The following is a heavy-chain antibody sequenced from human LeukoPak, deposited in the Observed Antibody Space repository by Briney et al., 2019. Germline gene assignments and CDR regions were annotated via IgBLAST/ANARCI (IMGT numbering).Heavy chain of an antibody. V-gene: IGHV3-11*04. CDR3: ARGSRGPYYYYYMDV. D-gene: IGHD2-15*01. CDR2: ISSSGSTI. CDR1: GFTFSDYY. Sequence: PGGSLRLSCAASGFTFSDYYMSWIRQAPGKGLEWVSYISSSGSTIYYADSVKGRFTISRDNAKKSLYLQMNGLRAEDTAVYYCARGSRGPYYYYYMDVWGKGTTVTVSS. J-gene: IGHJ6*03.